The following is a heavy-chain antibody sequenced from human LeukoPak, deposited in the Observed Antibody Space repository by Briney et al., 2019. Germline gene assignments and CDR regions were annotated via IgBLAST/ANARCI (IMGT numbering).Heavy chain of an antibody. CDR2: IYHSGNT. D-gene: IGHD6-19*01. J-gene: IGHJ6*03. CDR1: GGSISSSSYY. Sequence: SETLSLTCTVSGGSISSSSYYWGWIRQPPGKGLEWIGNIYHSGNTYYNSSLKSRVTISVDTSKNQFSLRLTSVTAADTAVYYCARAKEAVRRYYYYYYMDVWGKGTTVTVSS. CDR3: ARAKEAVRRYYYYYYMDV. V-gene: IGHV4-39*07.